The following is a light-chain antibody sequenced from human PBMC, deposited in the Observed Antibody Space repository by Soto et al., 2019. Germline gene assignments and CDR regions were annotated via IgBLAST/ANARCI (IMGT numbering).Light chain of an antibody. CDR3: AAWDDTLNGPV. CDR1: SSNIGSNS. CDR2: GSN. Sequence: QSVLTQPPSASGTPGQRVSISCSGSSSNIGSNSVTWYQQFLGKAPKLLIYGSNQRPSGVPDRFSGSKSGTSASLAISGLQSEDESDYYCAAWDDTLNGPVFGGGTQLPS. J-gene: IGLJ2*01. V-gene: IGLV1-44*01.